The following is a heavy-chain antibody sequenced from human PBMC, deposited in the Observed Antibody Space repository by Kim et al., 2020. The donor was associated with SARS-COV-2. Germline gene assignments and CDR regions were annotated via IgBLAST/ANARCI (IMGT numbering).Heavy chain of an antibody. Sequence: GGSLRLSCAASGFTFSSYAMHWVRQAPGKGLEWVAVISYDGSNKYYADSVKGRFTISRDNSKNTLYLQMNSLRAEDTAVYYCARDLPGGCSGGSCYSIPDYYYGMDVWGQGTTVTAS. CDR1: GFTFSSYA. J-gene: IGHJ6*02. CDR2: ISYDGSNK. D-gene: IGHD2-15*01. V-gene: IGHV3-30*04. CDR3: ARDLPGGCSGGSCYSIPDYYYGMDV.